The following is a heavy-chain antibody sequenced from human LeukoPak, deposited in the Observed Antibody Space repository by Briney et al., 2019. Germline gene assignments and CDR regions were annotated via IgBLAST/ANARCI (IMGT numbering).Heavy chain of an antibody. V-gene: IGHV1-8*01. CDR2: MNPNSGNT. CDR1: GYTFTSYD. J-gene: IGHJ6*02. CDR3: AREGIMITLDV. Sequence: ASVKVSCKASGYTFTSYDINWVRQATGQGLEWMGWMNPNSGNTGYAQKFQGRVTITRDTSASTVYMELSSLRSEDTAVYYCAREGIMITLDVWGQGTTVTVSS. D-gene: IGHD3-16*01.